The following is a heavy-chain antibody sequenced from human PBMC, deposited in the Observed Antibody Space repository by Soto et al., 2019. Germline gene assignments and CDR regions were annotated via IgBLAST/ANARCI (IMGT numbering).Heavy chain of an antibody. CDR3: ARWNCGGDWYPDY. CDR1: GYTFTSYY. CDR2: INPSGGST. D-gene: IGHD2-21*02. Sequence: QVQLVQSGAEVKKPGASVKVSCKASGYTFTSYYMHWVRQAPGQGLEWMGIINPSGGSTSYVQKLQGRVTMTRDTSTRTVYMEVSSLRSEDTAVYYCARWNCGGDWYPDYWGQGTLVTVAS. V-gene: IGHV1-46*01. J-gene: IGHJ4*02.